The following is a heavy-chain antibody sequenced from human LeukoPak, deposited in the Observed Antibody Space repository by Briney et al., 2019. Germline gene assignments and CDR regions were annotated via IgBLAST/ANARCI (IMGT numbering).Heavy chain of an antibody. J-gene: IGHJ5*02. Sequence: ASVKVSCKASGYAFTSYAMHWVRQAPGQRLEWMGWINAGNGNTKYSQKFQGRVTITRDTSASTAYMELSSLRSEDTAVYYCARDLITTVRGTPNLPGGWFDPWGQGTLVTVSS. CDR1: GYAFTSYA. CDR2: INAGNGNT. D-gene: IGHD3-10*01. CDR3: ARDLITTVRGTPNLPGGWFDP. V-gene: IGHV1-3*01.